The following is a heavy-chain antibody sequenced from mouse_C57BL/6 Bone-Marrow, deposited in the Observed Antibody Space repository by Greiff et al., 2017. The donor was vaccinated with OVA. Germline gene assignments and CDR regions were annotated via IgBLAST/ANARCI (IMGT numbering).Heavy chain of an antibody. CDR2: SRNKANDYTT. CDR1: GFTFSDFY. CDR3: ARDNWDWYFDV. V-gene: IGHV7-1*01. Sequence: EVKLMESGGGLVQSGRSLRLSCATSGFTFSDFYMEWVRQAPGKGLEWIAASRNKANDYTTEYSASVKGRFIVSRDTSQSILYLQMNALRAEGTAIDYCARDNWDWYFDVWGTGTTVTVSS. J-gene: IGHJ1*03. D-gene: IGHD4-1*01.